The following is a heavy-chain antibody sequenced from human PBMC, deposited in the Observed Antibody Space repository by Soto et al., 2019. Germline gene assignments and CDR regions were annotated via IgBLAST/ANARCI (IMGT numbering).Heavy chain of an antibody. CDR1: AVSFSGYY. D-gene: IGHD3-9*01. V-gene: IGHV4-34*01. CDR2: INHSGST. Sequence: PETLSHTCAVSAVSFSGYYWSWIRQPPGKGLEWIGEINHSGSTNYNPSLKSRVTISVDTSKNQFSLKLSSVTAADTAVYYCARDDILTGYWGQGTLVT. CDR3: ARDDILTGY. J-gene: IGHJ4*02.